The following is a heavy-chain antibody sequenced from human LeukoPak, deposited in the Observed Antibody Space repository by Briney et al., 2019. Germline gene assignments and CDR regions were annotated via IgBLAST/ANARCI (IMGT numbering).Heavy chain of an antibody. CDR3: ARVHPPYYYMDV. CDR2: MNPNSGNT. V-gene: IGHV1-8*03. Sequence: ASVKVSCKASGGTFSSYAINWVRQATGQGLEWMGWMNPNSGNTGYAQKFQGRVTITRNTSISTAYMELSSLRSEDTAVYYCARVHPPYYYMDVWGKGTTVTVSS. J-gene: IGHJ6*03. CDR1: GGTFSSYA.